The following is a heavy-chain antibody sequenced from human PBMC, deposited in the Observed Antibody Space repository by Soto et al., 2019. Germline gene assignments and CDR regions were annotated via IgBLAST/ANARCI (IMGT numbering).Heavy chain of an antibody. CDR1: GGTFDNYA. V-gene: IGHV1-69*06. J-gene: IGHJ4*02. Sequence: SVKVTCKASGGTFDNYAVSWVRQAPGQGLEWMGGIIPTFGASYAQKFQGRVTISADRSTSTSYMELGSLHSDDTAVYFCASGMFYYDSSGYYCDFWGQGTLVTVSS. CDR2: IIPTFGA. D-gene: IGHD3-22*01. CDR3: ASGMFYYDSSGYYCDF.